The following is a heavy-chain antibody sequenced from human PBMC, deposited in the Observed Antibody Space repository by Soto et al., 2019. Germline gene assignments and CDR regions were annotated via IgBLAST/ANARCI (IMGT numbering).Heavy chain of an antibody. CDR3: ACREEANSGIGFDY. J-gene: IGHJ4*02. Sequence: SETLSLTCTVSGGSISSGGYYWSWIRQHPGKGLEWIGYIYYSGSTYYNPSLKSRVTISVDTSKNQFSLKLSSVTAADTAVYYCACREEANSGIGFDYWGQGTPVPVSA. V-gene: IGHV4-31*03. CDR1: GGSISSGGYY. D-gene: IGHD6-25*01. CDR2: IYYSGST.